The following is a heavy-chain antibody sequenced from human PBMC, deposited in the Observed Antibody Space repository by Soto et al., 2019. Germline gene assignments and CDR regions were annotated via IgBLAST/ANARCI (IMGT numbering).Heavy chain of an antibody. D-gene: IGHD3-10*01. CDR1: GFTFSIYA. Sequence: PGGSLRLSCAASGFTFSIYAMTWVRQAPGKGLEWVSSISGSDATTYYADSVKGRFTISRDNSKNTLFLQMNSLEAEVTAVYYCARYYYVSGSNWFGPWGQGTLVTVS. CDR3: ARYYYVSGSNWFGP. V-gene: IGHV3-23*01. J-gene: IGHJ5*02. CDR2: ISGSDATT.